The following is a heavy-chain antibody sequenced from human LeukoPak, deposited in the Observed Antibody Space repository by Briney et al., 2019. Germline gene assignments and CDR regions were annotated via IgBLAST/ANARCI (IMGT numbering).Heavy chain of an antibody. V-gene: IGHV3-30*02. CDR3: AKTRGVEGAFDI. CDR1: GFTFSAHG. D-gene: IGHD2-21*01. CDR2: IWYEGHYK. Sequence: GGSLRLSCVASGFTFSAHGIHWVRQAPGKGLDWVTFIWYEGHYKYYADSVTGRFTVSRDNSKNTVYLQMNNLMTEDTAVYYCAKTRGVEGAFDIWGQGTRVTVSS. J-gene: IGHJ3*02.